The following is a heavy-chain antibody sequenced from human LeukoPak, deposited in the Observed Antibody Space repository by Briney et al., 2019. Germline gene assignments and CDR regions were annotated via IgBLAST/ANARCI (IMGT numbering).Heavy chain of an antibody. V-gene: IGHV3-48*03. D-gene: IGHD5-12*01. CDR3: ARQTSGYSGYDYLANYYYGMDV. Sequence: GGSLRLSCAASGFTFSSYEMNWVRQAPRKGLEWVSYISSSGSTIYYADSVKGRFTISRDNAKNSLYLQMNSLRAEDTAVYYCARQTSGYSGYDYLANYYYGMDVWGQGITVTVSS. CDR1: GFTFSSYE. CDR2: ISSSGSTI. J-gene: IGHJ6*02.